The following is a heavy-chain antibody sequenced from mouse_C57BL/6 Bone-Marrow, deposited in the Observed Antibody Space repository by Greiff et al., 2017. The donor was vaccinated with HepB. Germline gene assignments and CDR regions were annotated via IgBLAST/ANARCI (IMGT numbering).Heavy chain of an antibody. D-gene: IGHD2-1*01. CDR1: GFNIKDDY. V-gene: IGHV14-4*01. CDR2: IDPENGDT. J-gene: IGHJ2*01. CDR3: TTSYCNDY. Sequence: EVQLQQSGAELVRPGASVKLSCTASGFNIKDDYMHWVKQRPEQGLEWIGWIDPENGDTEYASKFQGKATITADQSSNTAYLQLSSLTSEDTAVYYCTTSYCNDYWGQGTTLTVSS.